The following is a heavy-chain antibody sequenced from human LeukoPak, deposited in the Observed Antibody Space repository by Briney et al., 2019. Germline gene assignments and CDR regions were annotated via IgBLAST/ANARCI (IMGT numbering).Heavy chain of an antibody. J-gene: IGHJ3*02. Sequence: QAGGSLRLSCVASGFSFSSSAMHWVRQAPGKGLVWASRINTDGSSTSYADSVKGRFTISRDNAKTTLYLQMSSLRAEDTAVYYCARGGWRASDAFDIWGQGTMVTVSS. CDR1: GFSFSSSA. CDR2: INTDGSST. D-gene: IGHD2-15*01. V-gene: IGHV3-74*01. CDR3: ARGGWRASDAFDI.